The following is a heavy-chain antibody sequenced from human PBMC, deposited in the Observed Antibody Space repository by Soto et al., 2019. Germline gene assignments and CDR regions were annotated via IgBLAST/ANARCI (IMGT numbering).Heavy chain of an antibody. CDR3: ARGPPGYSYGFPVGY. CDR1: GFTFSSYG. J-gene: IGHJ4*02. Sequence: QVQLVESGGGVVQPGRSLRLSCAASGFTFSSYGMHWVRQAPGKGLEWVAVISYDGSNKYYADSVKGRFTISRDNSKNPLYLQMNSLRAEDTAVYYCARGPPGYSYGFPVGYWGQGTLVTVSS. CDR2: ISYDGSNK. D-gene: IGHD5-18*01. V-gene: IGHV3-30*03.